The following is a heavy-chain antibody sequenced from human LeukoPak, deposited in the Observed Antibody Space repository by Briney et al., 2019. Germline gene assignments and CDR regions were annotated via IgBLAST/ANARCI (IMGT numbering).Heavy chain of an antibody. CDR2: INHTGST. CDR3: ARVGYCSGGSCYPEQLQDF. D-gene: IGHD2-15*01. Sequence: SETLSLTCAVYGGSFSGYYWSWVRQPPGKGLEWIGEINHTGSTNYNPALKRGGTISVDTSKKKFSLKLMNVTAAHTAVYYCARVGYCSGGSCYPEQLQDFWGQGTLVTVSS. CDR1: GGSFSGYY. J-gene: IGHJ4*02. V-gene: IGHV4-34*01.